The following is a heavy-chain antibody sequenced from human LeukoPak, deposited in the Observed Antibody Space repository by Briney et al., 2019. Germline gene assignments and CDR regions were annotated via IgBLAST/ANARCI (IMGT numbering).Heavy chain of an antibody. J-gene: IGHJ6*02. CDR1: GGTFSSYA. V-gene: IGHV1-69*13. CDR2: IIPIFGTA. D-gene: IGHD4-23*01. Sequence: ASVKVSCKASGGTFSSYAISWVRQAPGQGLEWMGGIIPIFGTANYAQKFQGRVTITADASTSTAYMELSSLRSEDTAVYYCARRDSKTTLAYYYGMDVWGQGTTVTVSS. CDR3: ARRDSKTTLAYYYGMDV.